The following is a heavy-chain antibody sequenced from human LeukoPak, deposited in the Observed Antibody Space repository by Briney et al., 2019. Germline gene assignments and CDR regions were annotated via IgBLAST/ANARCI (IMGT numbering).Heavy chain of an antibody. Sequence: PGGTLRLSCAPSGFTFSNYAMHWVRQVPGKGLEWVAVISYAGSNEHYADSVKGRFTISRDNSKNTLFLQMNSLRAEDTAVYYCARVGGYSYGPSYYYYMDVWGKGTTVTVSS. V-gene: IGHV3-30*04. CDR1: GFTFSNYA. CDR3: ARVGGYSYGPSYYYYMDV. CDR2: ISYAGSNE. J-gene: IGHJ6*03. D-gene: IGHD5-18*01.